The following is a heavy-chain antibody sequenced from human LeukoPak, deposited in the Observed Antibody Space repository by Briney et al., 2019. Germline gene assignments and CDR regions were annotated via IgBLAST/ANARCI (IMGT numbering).Heavy chain of an antibody. V-gene: IGHV4-34*01. CDR3: ARGFTQQAVVRPYYYMDI. CDR1: GGSFRGCY. Sequence: SDTLSLTCAVYGGSFRGCYWSWIRGPRGKGLEGIGEMNHSGSTKYNPSLKSRVTISVDTSKTKSYLKLSSVTAADTAVYYCARGFTQQAVVRPYYYMDIWGKGTTVTVSS. D-gene: IGHD2-21*01. J-gene: IGHJ6*03. CDR2: MNHSGST.